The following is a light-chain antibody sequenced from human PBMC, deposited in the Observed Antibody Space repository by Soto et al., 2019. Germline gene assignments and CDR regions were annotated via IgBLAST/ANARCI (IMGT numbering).Light chain of an antibody. CDR2: AAS. V-gene: IGKV1-39*01. J-gene: IGKJ4*01. CDR3: QQADSFPLT. CDR1: QSISNH. Sequence: DIQMTQSPSSLSASVEDRVIITCRASQSISNHLNWYQQKPGKAPKLLIFAASSLQSGVPSRFSGSRSGPDFTLTISSLQPEDFATYYCQQADSFPLTFGGGTYVEIK.